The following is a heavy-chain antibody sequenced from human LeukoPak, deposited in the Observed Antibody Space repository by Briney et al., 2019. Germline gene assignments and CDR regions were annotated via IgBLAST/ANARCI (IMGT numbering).Heavy chain of an antibody. CDR2: IIPILGIA. D-gene: IGHD3-22*01. CDR1: GGTFSSYA. Sequence: SVKVSCKASGGTFSSYAISWVRQAPGQGLEWMGRIIPILGIANYAQKFQGRVTITADKSTSTAYMELRSLRSDDTAVYYCARGHYDSSGYYNWGQGTLVTVSS. V-gene: IGHV1-69*04. J-gene: IGHJ4*02. CDR3: ARGHYDSSGYYN.